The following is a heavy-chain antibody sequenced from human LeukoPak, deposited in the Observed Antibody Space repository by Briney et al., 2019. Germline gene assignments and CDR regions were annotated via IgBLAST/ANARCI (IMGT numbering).Heavy chain of an antibody. J-gene: IGHJ4*02. CDR3: ARAPITMVRGVIIQTFDY. CDR1: GGSISGYY. Sequence: SETLSLTCTVSGGSISGYYWSWIRQPPGKGLEWIGEINHSGSTNYNPSLKSRVTISVDTSKNQFPLKLSSVTAADTAVYYCARAPITMVRGVIIQTFDYWGQGTLVTVSS. D-gene: IGHD3-10*01. CDR2: INHSGST. V-gene: IGHV4-34*01.